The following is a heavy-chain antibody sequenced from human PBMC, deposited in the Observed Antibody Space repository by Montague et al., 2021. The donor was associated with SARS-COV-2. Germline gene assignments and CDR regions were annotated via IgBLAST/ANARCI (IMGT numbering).Heavy chain of an antibody. J-gene: IGHJ6*02. D-gene: IGHD3-10*01. V-gene: IGHV4-39*01. CDR3: ARHRLINYGSGIWGYYGMDV. CDR1: GGSISSSSYY. CDR2: IYYSGST. Sequence: SETLSLTCTVSGGSISSSSYYWGWIRQPPGKGLEWIGSIYYSGSTYHNPSLKSRVTISVDTSKNQFSLKLSSVTAADTAVYYCARHRLINYGSGIWGYYGMDVWGQGTTVTVSS.